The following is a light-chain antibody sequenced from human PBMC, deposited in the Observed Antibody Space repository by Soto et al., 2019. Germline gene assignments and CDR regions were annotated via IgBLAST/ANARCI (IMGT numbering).Light chain of an antibody. J-gene: IGLJ1*01. CDR2: SNN. CDR3: APGDGSLNGFYV. CDR1: SSNIGSNT. Sequence: QSVLTQPPSASGTPGQRVTISCSGSSSNIGSNTVNWYQQLPGTAPKLLIYSNNQRPSGVPDRFSGSKSGTSASLAISGLVSGDEADYSWAPGDGSLNGFYVFGTGTTLPV. V-gene: IGLV1-44*01.